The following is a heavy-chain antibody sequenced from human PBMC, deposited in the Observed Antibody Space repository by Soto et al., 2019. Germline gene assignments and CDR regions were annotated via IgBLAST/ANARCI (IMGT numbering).Heavy chain of an antibody. CDR2: INPYNAKT. Sequence: ASVKVSCKGCGYTFTNYGITWVRQAPGQGLERMGWINPYNAKTNSAQKFQGRVTITRDTSASTAYMELSSLRSEDTAVYYCARDLAAWPHYWGQXTLLTVSS. J-gene: IGHJ4*02. V-gene: IGHV1-18*01. CDR1: GYTFTNYG. CDR3: ARDLAAWPHY. D-gene: IGHD6-25*01.